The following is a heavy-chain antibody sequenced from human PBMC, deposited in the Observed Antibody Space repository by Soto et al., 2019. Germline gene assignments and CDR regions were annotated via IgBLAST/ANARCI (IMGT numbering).Heavy chain of an antibody. CDR3: ARVSAVTATYTLDP. CDR2: INSDGSRT. D-gene: IGHD2-21*02. J-gene: IGHJ5*02. Sequence: EVQLVESGGGLVQPGGSPRLSCAASGFTFNDYWMHWVRQVPGKGLVWVSRINSDGSRTDYADSVKDRFTISRDNAKNTLYLQMNSLRAEDTAVYHCARVSAVTATYTLDPWGQGTLVTVSS. V-gene: IGHV3-74*01. CDR1: GFTFNDYW.